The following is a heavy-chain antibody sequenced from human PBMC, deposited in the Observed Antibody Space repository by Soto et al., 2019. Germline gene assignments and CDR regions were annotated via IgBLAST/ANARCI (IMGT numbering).Heavy chain of an antibody. CDR3: ARRGRYCSGGSCYHSGPDY. J-gene: IGHJ4*02. CDR1: GGSISSYY. CDR2: IYYSGST. D-gene: IGHD2-15*01. Sequence: SETLSLTCTVSGGSISSYYWSWIRQPPGKGLEWIGYIYYSGSTNYNPSLKSRVTISVDTSKNQFSLKLSSVTAADTSVYYCARRGRYCSGGSCYHSGPDYWGQGTLVT. V-gene: IGHV4-59*08.